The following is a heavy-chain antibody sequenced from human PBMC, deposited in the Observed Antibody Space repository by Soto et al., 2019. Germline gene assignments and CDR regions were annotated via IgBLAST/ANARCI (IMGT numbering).Heavy chain of an antibody. CDR1: GYNFTSYW. CDR3: ASLLRGDYGLAILGWFDP. J-gene: IGHJ5*02. CDR2: IYPGDSDT. V-gene: IGHV5-51*03. D-gene: IGHD4-17*01. Sequence: EVQLVQSGAEVKKPGESLKISCKGSGYNFTSYWIGWVRQMPGKGPEWMGIIYPGDSDTRYSPSFQGQVNISADKSIVTAYLQWTSLKASDTAMYHCASLLRGDYGLAILGWFDPWGQGTLVTVSS.